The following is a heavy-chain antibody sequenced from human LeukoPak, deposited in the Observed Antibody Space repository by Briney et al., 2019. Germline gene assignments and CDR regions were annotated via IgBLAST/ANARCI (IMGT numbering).Heavy chain of an antibody. Sequence: GASVKVSCKASGYTFTSYGISWVRQAPGQGLEWMGWIGAYNGNTNYAQKLQGRVTMTTDTSTSTAYMELRSLRSDDTAVYYCARDSRFLEWLLSVDYWGQGTLVTVSS. J-gene: IGHJ4*02. CDR2: IGAYNGNT. D-gene: IGHD3-3*01. CDR3: ARDSRFLEWLLSVDY. V-gene: IGHV1-18*01. CDR1: GYTFTSYG.